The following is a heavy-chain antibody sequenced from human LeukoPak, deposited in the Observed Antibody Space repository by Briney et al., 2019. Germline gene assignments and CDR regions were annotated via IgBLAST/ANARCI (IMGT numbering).Heavy chain of an antibody. CDR1: RYTFTSYY. CDR2: INLSGGSA. J-gene: IGHJ4*02. CDR3: ARDPGYSSPRGDY. V-gene: IGHV1-46*01. Sequence: GASVKVSCKPSRYTFTSYYMHWVRQAPGRGLEWMGVINLSGGSATYAQKFQGRVTMPRDTSISTAYMELSRLRSDDTAVYYCARDPGYSSPRGDYWGQGTLVTVSS. D-gene: IGHD5-18*01.